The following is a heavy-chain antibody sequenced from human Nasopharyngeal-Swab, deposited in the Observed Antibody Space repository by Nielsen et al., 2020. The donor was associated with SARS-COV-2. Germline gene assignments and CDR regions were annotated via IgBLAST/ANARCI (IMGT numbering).Heavy chain of an antibody. CDR3: ARGGGRTKHGMDV. CDR2: INHSGST. D-gene: IGHD3-16*01. Sequence: WIRQPPGKGLEWIGEINHSGSTNYNPSLKSRVTISVDTSENQFSLKLSSVTAADTAVYYCARGGGRTKHGMDVWGQGTTVTVSS. V-gene: IGHV4-34*01. J-gene: IGHJ6*02.